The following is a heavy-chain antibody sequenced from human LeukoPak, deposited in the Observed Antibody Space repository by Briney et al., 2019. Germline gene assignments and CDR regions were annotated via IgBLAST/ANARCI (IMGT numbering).Heavy chain of an antibody. CDR3: ARFGHGQYGSGSSLNWFDP. CDR1: GGTFSSYA. D-gene: IGHD3-10*01. J-gene: IGHJ5*02. Sequence: RASVKVSCKASGGTFSSYAISWVRQAPGQGLEWMGGIIPNFGTANYAQKFQGRVTITADESTSTAYMELSSLRSEDTAVYYCARFGHGQYGSGSSLNWFDPWGQGTLVTVSS. CDR2: IIPNFGTA. V-gene: IGHV1-69*13.